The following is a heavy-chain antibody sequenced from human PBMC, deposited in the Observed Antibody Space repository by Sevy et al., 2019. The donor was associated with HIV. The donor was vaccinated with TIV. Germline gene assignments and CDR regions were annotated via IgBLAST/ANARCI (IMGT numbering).Heavy chain of an antibody. CDR2: ISYDGSNK. Sequence: GGSLRLSCAASGFTFSSYAMHWVRQAPGKGLEWVAVISYDGSNKYYADSVKGRSTISRDNSKNTLYLQMNSLRAEDTAVYYCARVPTYGDYFDYWGQGTLVTVSS. J-gene: IGHJ4*02. D-gene: IGHD4-17*01. V-gene: IGHV3-30-3*01. CDR1: GFTFSSYA. CDR3: ARVPTYGDYFDY.